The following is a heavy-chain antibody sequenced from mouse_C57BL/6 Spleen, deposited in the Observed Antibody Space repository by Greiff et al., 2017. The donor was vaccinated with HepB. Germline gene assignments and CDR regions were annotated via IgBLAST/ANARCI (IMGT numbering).Heavy chain of an antibody. J-gene: IGHJ2*01. CDR1: GFSLSTSGMG. V-gene: IGHV8-12*01. Sequence: QVTLKECGPGILQSSQTLSLTCSFSGFSLSTSGMGVSWIRQPSGKGLEWLAHIYWDDDKRYNPSLKSRLTISKDTSRNQVFLKITSVDTADTATYYCARRDDGSFDYWGQGTTLTVSS. CDR2: IYWDDDK. D-gene: IGHD2-3*01. CDR3: ARRDDGSFDY.